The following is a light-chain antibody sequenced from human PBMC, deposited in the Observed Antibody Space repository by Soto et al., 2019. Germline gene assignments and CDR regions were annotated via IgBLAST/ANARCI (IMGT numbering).Light chain of an antibody. CDR3: LQHNSYPLT. V-gene: IGKV1-17*03. Sequence: DIQLTQSPSAMSVSVGDRVTITCRASQGINHYLAWFQQKPGKVPKRLIYAVSTLQSGVPSRFSGSGSGTEFTLTISSLQTEDFATYYCLQHNSYPLTFGGGTKVDIK. J-gene: IGKJ4*01. CDR1: QGINHY. CDR2: AVS.